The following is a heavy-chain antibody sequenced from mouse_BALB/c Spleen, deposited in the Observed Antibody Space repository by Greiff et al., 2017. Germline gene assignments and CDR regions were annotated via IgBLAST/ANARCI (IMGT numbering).Heavy chain of an antibody. CDR2: ISTYYGDA. V-gene: IGHV1S137*01. Sequence: QVQLQQSGAELVRPGVSVKISCKGSGYTFTDYAMHWVKQSHAKSLEWIGVISTYYGDASYNQKFKGKATMTVDKSSSTAYMELARLTSEDSAIYYCARNGNSVFDYWGQGTTLSLL. D-gene: IGHD2-1*01. J-gene: IGHJ2*01. CDR1: GYTFTDYA. CDR3: ARNGNSVFDY.